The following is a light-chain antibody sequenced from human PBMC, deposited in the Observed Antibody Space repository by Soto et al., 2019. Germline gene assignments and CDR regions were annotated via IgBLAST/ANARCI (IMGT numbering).Light chain of an antibody. V-gene: IGKV3-20*01. CDR2: GTS. Sequence: EIMLTQSPGTLSSSPGERATLSCRASQTVSSPYLAWYQQKPAQAPRLLIFGTSSRATGIPDRFSGSGSGTDFTLTISRLEPEDFAVYYCQQYGNSFGQGTKLEIK. CDR3: QQYGNS. J-gene: IGKJ2*01. CDR1: QTVSSPY.